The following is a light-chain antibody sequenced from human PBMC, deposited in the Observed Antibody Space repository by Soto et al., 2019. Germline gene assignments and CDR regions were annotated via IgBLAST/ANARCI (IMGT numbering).Light chain of an antibody. CDR1: QSVSTNY. J-gene: IGKJ1*01. CDR2: DAS. Sequence: EILVTQSPGTLCLSQGARATLCGSASQSVSTNYLAWYQQKAGQAPRLVIYDASRRATGIPDRFGGSESGTDFTLTISSLEPEDSAVYDCQQYSSSTRTFGEGTKVDIK. CDR3: QQYSSSTRT. V-gene: IGKV3-20*01.